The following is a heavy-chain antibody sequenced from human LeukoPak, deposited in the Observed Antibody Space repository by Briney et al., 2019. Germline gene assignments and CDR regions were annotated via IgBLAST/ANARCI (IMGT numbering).Heavy chain of an antibody. CDR2: IIPIFGTA. CDR3: ARDPPPSGSYDSRDI. Sequence: EASVKVSCKASGYTFTSYGISWVRQAPGQGLEWMGRIIPIFGTANYAQKFQGRVTITTDESTSTAYMELSSLRSEDTAVYYCARDPPPSGSYDSRDIWGQGTMVTVSS. J-gene: IGHJ3*02. V-gene: IGHV1-69*05. D-gene: IGHD1-26*01. CDR1: GYTFTSYG.